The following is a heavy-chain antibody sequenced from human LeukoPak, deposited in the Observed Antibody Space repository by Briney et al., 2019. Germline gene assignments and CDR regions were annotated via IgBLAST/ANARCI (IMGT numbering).Heavy chain of an antibody. CDR2: IYTSGST. J-gene: IGHJ4*02. CDR3: ARDLLRYFDWLLD. D-gene: IGHD3-9*01. CDR1: GGSISSYY. V-gene: IGHV4-4*07. Sequence: SSETLSLTCTVSGGSISSYYWSWIPQPAGQGLEWIGRIYTSGSTNYTPSLKSRVTMSLDTSKNKFSLKLSSVTATDTAVYYCARDLLRYFDWLLDWGQGTLVTVSS.